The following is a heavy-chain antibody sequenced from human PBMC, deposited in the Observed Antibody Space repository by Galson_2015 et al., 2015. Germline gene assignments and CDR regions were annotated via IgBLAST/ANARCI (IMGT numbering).Heavy chain of an antibody. CDR1: GFTFGDYA. J-gene: IGHJ3*02. V-gene: IGHV3-49*04. CDR3: TSNDAFEI. Sequence: SLRLSCAASGFTFGDYAMSWVRQAPGTGLEWVGFIRSKAYGGTTEYAASVKGRLTISRDDSKSIAYLQMNSLKTEDTDVYYCTSNDAFEIWGQGTMVTVSS. CDR2: IRSKAYGGTT.